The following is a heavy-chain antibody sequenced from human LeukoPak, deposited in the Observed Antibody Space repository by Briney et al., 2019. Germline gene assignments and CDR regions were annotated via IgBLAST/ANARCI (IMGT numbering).Heavy chain of an antibody. V-gene: IGHV1-8*01. CDR3: ARARRAARPPFYYYYMDV. CDR1: GYTFTSYD. D-gene: IGHD6-6*01. J-gene: IGHJ6*03. Sequence: GASVKVSCKASGYTFTSYDINWVRQATGQGLERMGWMNPNSGNTGYAQKFQGRVTMTRNTSISTAYMELSSLRSEDTAVYYCARARRAARPPFYYYYMDVWGKGTTVTVSS. CDR2: MNPNSGNT.